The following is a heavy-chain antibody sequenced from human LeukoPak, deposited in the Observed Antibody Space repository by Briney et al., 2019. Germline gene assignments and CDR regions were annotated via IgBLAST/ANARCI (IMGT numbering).Heavy chain of an antibody. CDR1: GGSISSGSYY. Sequence: SQTLSLTCTVSGGSISSGSYYWSWIRQPPGKGLEWIGRIYISGSTNYNPSLTSRVTISVDTSKNQFSLRLSSVTAADTAVYYCARADGSWSPNFDYWGQGTLVTVSS. J-gene: IGHJ4*02. CDR3: ARADGSWSPNFDY. D-gene: IGHD6-13*01. CDR2: IYISGST. V-gene: IGHV4-61*02.